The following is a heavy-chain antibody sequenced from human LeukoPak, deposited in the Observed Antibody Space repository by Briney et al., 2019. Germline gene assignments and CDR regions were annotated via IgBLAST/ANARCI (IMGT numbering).Heavy chain of an antibody. CDR1: GFTFDDYG. CDR2: ISGSGGTT. V-gene: IGHV3-23*01. Sequence: PGGSLRLSCAASGFTFDDYGMSWVRQAPGKGLEWVSAISGSGGTTYYADSVKGRFTISRDNSKNTLYLQMNSLRAEDTAVYYCAKDVPGYSYGTFDYWGQGTLVTVSS. D-gene: IGHD5-18*01. CDR3: AKDVPGYSYGTFDY. J-gene: IGHJ4*02.